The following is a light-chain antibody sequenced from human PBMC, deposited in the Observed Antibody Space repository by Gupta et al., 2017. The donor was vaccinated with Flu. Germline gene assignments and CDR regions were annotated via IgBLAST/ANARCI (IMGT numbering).Light chain of an antibody. V-gene: IGKV4-1*01. CDR1: QSVLSNTNDKNY. CDR2: WAS. CDR3: QQYYSTPRT. J-gene: IGKJ1*01. Sequence: SPGGRATINCKPSQSVLSNTNDKNYMAWYQQKPGQPPKLFIYWASIRESGVPDRFVGSGSGTDFTLTISSLQAEDVAVYSCQQYYSTPRTFGQGTKVEIK.